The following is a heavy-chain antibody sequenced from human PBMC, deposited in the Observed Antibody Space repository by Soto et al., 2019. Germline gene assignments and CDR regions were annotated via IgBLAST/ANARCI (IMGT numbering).Heavy chain of an antibody. V-gene: IGHV4-34*01. J-gene: IGHJ4*02. CDR3: ARVPRKKTGYSSSWYGGKIPSFFDY. CDR2: INHSGST. Sequence: SETLSLTCAVYGGSFSGYYWSWIRQPPGKGLEWIGEINHSGSTNYNPSLKSRVTISVDTSKNQFSLKLSSVTAADTAVYYCARVPRKKTGYSSSWYGGKIPSFFDYWGQGTLVTVSS. CDR1: GGSFSGYY. D-gene: IGHD6-13*01.